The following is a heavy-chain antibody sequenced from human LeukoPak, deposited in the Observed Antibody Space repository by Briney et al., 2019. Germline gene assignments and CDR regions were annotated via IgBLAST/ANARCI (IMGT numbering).Heavy chain of an antibody. CDR2: IYYSGST. Sequence: SETLSLTCTVSGGSISSYYWSWIRQPPGKGLEWIGYIYYSGSTNYNPSLKSRVTISVDTSKNQFSLKLSSVTAADTAVYYCARHGDSSGWYSWFDPWGQGTLVTVSS. V-gene: IGHV4-59*08. CDR3: ARHGDSSGWYSWFDP. CDR1: GGSISSYY. D-gene: IGHD6-19*01. J-gene: IGHJ5*02.